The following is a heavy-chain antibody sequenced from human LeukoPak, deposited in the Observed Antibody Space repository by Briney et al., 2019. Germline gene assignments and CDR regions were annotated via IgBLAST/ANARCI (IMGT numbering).Heavy chain of an antibody. CDR3: AREAESAVAGSYYFDY. D-gene: IGHD6-19*01. V-gene: IGHV3-30*04. CDR2: ISYDGSNK. Sequence: GGSLRLSCAASGFTFSSYAMHWVRQAPGKGLGWVAVISYDGSNKYYADSVKGRFTISRDNSKNTLYLQMNSLRAEDTAVYYRAREAESAVAGSYYFDYWGQGTLVTVSS. CDR1: GFTFSSYA. J-gene: IGHJ4*02.